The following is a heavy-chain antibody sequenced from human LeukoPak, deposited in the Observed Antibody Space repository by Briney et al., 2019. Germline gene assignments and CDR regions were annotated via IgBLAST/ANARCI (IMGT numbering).Heavy chain of an antibody. Sequence: RGSQRLSCSASGFPFSSYAMHWVRQAPGKGLEYVSAISDSGGSTYYADSVKGRFTISGDNSKNTLYLQMSSLRAEDTAVYFCVRGYSFGPYGMDVWGQGTTVTVSS. CDR3: VRGYSFGPYGMDV. V-gene: IGHV3-64D*09. J-gene: IGHJ6*02. D-gene: IGHD2-15*01. CDR1: GFPFSSYA. CDR2: ISDSGGST.